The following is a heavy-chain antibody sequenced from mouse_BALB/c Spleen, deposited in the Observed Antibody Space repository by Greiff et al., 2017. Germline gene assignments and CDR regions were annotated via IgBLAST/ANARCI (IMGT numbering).Heavy chain of an antibody. CDR3: ARVQILRGSAMDY. V-gene: IGHV3-2*02. Sequence: EVQRVESGPGLVKPSQSLSLTCTVTGYSITSDYAWNWIRQFPGNKLEWMGYISYSGSTSYNPSLKSRISITRDTSKNQFFLQLNSVTTEDTATYYCARVQILRGSAMDYWGQGTSVTVSS. CDR2: ISYSGST. CDR1: GYSITSDYA. D-gene: IGHD1-1*01. J-gene: IGHJ4*01.